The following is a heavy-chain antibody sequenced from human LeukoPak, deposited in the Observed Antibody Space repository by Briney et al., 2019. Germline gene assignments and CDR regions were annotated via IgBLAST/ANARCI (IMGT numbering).Heavy chain of an antibody. Sequence: PGRSLRLSCAVSGFTFDDYAMHGVRQVPGKGRERGAGINWNSDSIGYADSVKGRFTTSRDNAKNSLYLQMNSLRAEDTAFYYCAINGGGDSGYGNFDYWGQGTLVTVSS. CDR1: GFTFDDYA. CDR2: INWNSDSI. J-gene: IGHJ4*02. V-gene: IGHV3-9*01. CDR3: AINGGGDSGYGNFDY. D-gene: IGHD5-12*01.